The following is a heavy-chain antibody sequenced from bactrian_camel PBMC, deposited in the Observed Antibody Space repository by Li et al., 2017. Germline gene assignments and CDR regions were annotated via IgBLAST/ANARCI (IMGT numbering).Heavy chain of an antibody. Sequence: VQLVESGGGLVQPGGSLRLSCAASGFTFSDYVMTWVRQAPGKGLEWVSNINSAGGSTYYADSVGGRFTISRDNAKNTVYLQLNSLETEDTAMYFCTYKSRDPMWVGFRYQYWGQGTQVTVS. J-gene: IGHJ4*01. V-gene: IGHV3S40*01. CDR2: INSAGGST. CDR1: GFTFSDYV. CDR3: TYKSRDPMWVGFRYQY. D-gene: IGHD5*01.